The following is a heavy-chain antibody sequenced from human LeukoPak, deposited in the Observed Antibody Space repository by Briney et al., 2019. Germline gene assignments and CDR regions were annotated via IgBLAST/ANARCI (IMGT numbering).Heavy chain of an antibody. Sequence: SQTLSLTCAISGDSGHSAAWNWIRQSPSRGLEWLGRTYYRSKWYNDYAVSVKSRITINPDTSKNQFSLKLSSVTAADTAVYYCARITGSGSYYNGPEYWGQGTLVTVSS. CDR2: TYYRSKWYN. CDR3: ARITGSGSYYNGPEY. D-gene: IGHD3-10*01. V-gene: IGHV6-1*01. J-gene: IGHJ4*02. CDR1: GDSGHSAA.